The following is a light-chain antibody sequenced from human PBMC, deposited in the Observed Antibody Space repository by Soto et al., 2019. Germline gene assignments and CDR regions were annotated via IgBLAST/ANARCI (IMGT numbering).Light chain of an antibody. J-gene: IGLJ1*01. V-gene: IGLV2-11*01. CDR3: CTPAVSSIYV. Sequence: QSALTQPRSVSASPGQSVTVSCTGSSSDVGGYKSVSWFQHHPGKAPQLMIYAVTKRPSGVPDRFSGSKSGNTASLTISLLQAADEADYYWCTPAVSSIYVHGDGTKFTVI. CDR1: SSDVGGYKS. CDR2: AVT.